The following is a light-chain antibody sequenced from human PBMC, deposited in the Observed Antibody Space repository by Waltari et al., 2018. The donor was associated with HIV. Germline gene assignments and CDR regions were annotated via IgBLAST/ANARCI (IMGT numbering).Light chain of an antibody. CDR2: KAS. J-gene: IGKJ4*01. CDR3: HQRYSSPLT. Sequence: DIQLTQSPSSLSASSGDSVTMTCRANQTISGHLSWYQQRPGRAPKLLIYKASTLESGVASRFIGAGAGTEVTLTISNLQPADFAMYWCHQRYSSPLTFGGGTRVELK. V-gene: IGKV1-39*01. CDR1: QTISGH.